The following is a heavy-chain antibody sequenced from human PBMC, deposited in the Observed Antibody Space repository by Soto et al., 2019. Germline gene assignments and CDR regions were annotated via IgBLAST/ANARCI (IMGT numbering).Heavy chain of an antibody. CDR1: GFTFSSYA. J-gene: IGHJ6*02. Sequence: GGSLRLSCAASGFTFSSYAMHWVRQAPGKGLEWVAVISYDGSNKYYADSVKGRFTISRDNSKNTLYLQMNSLRAEDTAVYYCARDPHGKLVVVAATLHYYYYGMDVWGQGTTVTVSS. CDR2: ISYDGSNK. D-gene: IGHD2-15*01. V-gene: IGHV3-30-3*01. CDR3: ARDPHGKLVVVAATLHYYYYGMDV.